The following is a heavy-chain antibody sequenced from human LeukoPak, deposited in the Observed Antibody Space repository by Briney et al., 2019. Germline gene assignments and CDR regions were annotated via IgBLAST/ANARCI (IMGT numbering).Heavy chain of an antibody. CDR3: AKPPNYGDKGGWFDP. CDR2: IKQDGSET. Sequence: GGSLRLSCAASGFTFRSYWMTWVRQYPGKGLEWVANIKQDGSETYYADSVKGRFTISRDNAKRSLYLQMNSLRAEDTAVYYCAKPPNYGDKGGWFDPWGQGTLVTVSS. D-gene: IGHD4-17*01. J-gene: IGHJ5*02. V-gene: IGHV3-7*03. CDR1: GFTFRSYW.